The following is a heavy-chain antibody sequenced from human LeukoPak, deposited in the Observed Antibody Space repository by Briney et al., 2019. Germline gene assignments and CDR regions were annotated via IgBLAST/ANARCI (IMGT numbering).Heavy chain of an antibody. D-gene: IGHD1-26*01. V-gene: IGHV4-39*07. J-gene: IGHJ3*02. CDR3: ARGVVGATRPPGAFDI. Sequence: SETLSLTCTVSGGSISSSSYYWGWIRQPPGKGLEWIGSIYYSGSTYYNPSLKSRVTISVDTSKNQFSLKLSSVTAADTAVYYCARGVVGATRPPGAFDIWGQGTMVTVSS. CDR2: IYYSGST. CDR1: GGSISSSSYY.